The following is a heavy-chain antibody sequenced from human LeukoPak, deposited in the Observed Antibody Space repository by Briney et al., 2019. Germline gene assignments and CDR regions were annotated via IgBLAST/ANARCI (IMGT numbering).Heavy chain of an antibody. CDR3: ARDPTYYDFSSGYF. J-gene: IGHJ4*02. V-gene: IGHV3-7*03. CDR1: GFTFSSYW. Sequence: GGSLRLSCAASGFTFSSYWMSWVRQAPGKGLEWVANIKQDGSEKYYVDSVKGRFSISRDNAKNSLYLQMNSLRAEDTAVYYCARDPTYYDFSSGYFWGQGTLVTVSS. D-gene: IGHD3-3*01. CDR2: IKQDGSEK.